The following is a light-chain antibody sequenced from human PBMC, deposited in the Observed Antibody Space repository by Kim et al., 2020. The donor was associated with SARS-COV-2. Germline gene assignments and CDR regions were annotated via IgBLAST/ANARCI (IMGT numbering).Light chain of an antibody. V-gene: IGKV3-15*01. CDR1: QRSSIN. CDR3: QQYNKWPT. CDR2: GAS. Sequence: SVSTGESATHHCRGSQRSSINLVWYQQKPGQAPRLLIYGASTRAIGVPARFSVSGSGTEFTLTVSSLQSEDFAVYYCQQYNKWPTFGGGTKVDIK. J-gene: IGKJ4*01.